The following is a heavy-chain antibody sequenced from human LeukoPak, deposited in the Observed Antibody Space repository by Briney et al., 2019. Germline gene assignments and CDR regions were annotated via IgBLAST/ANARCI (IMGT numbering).Heavy chain of an antibody. Sequence: AGGSLRLSCAASGFIFSRYEMNWVRQAPGKGLEWVSYISGSGSTLYYADSVKGRFPISRDNAKNSLYLQMNSLRAEDTAVYYCARDSAQDIVLMVYASHYYGMDVWGQGTTVTVSS. D-gene: IGHD2-8*01. CDR1: GFIFSRYE. J-gene: IGHJ6*02. CDR2: ISGSGSTL. V-gene: IGHV3-48*03. CDR3: ARDSAQDIVLMVYASHYYGMDV.